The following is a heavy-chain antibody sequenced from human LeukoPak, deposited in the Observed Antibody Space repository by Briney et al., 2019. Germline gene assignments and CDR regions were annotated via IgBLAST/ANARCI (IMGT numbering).Heavy chain of an antibody. V-gene: IGHV3-53*01. CDR3: ARRAGAYSHPYDY. Sequence: GGSLRLSCTVSGFTFSSNSMSWVRQAPGKGLEWVSFIYSDNTHYSASVKGRFTISSDNSNNTPYLQMNSLRAEDTAVYYCARRAGAYSHPYDYWGQGTLVTVSS. J-gene: IGHJ4*02. CDR2: IYSDNT. CDR1: GFTFSSNS. D-gene: IGHD4/OR15-4a*01.